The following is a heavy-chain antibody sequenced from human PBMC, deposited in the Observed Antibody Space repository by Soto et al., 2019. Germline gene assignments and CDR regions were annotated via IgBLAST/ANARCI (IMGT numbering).Heavy chain of an antibody. D-gene: IGHD3-22*01. CDR2: ISGSGGST. CDR1: GFTFSSYA. J-gene: IGHJ4*02. Sequence: PGGSLRLSCAASGFTFSSYAMSWVRQAPGKGLEWVSAISGSGGSTYYADSVKGRFTISRDNSKNTLYLQMNSLRAEDTAVYYCAKVLYYYDSSGYYYPFDYWGQGTLVTV. CDR3: AKVLYYYDSSGYYYPFDY. V-gene: IGHV3-23*01.